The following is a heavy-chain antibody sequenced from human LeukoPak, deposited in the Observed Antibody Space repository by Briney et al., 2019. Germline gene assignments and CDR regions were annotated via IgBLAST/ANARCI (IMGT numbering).Heavy chain of an antibody. CDR2: IGWDGIST. V-gene: IGHV3-43*01. D-gene: IGHD3-22*01. CDR3: AKELRPSDRSGYYQYWYFDL. J-gene: IGHJ2*01. Sequence: QPGGSLRLSCAASGFTFYDYTMHWVRQVPGKGLEWVSLIGWDGISTYYADSVKGRFTISRDNSKNSLYLQMNSLRTEDTALYYCAKELRPSDRSGYYQYWYFDLWGRGTLVTVSS. CDR1: GFTFYDYT.